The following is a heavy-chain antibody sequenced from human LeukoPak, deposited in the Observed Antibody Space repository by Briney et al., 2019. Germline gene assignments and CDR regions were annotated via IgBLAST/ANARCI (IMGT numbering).Heavy chain of an antibody. Sequence: ASVKVSCKASGYTFTSYDINWVRQATGQGLEWMGWMNPNSGNTGYAQKFQGRVTMTRNTSISTAYMELSSLRSEDTAVYYCARFDYVDYYYGMDVWGQGTTVTVSS. V-gene: IGHV1-8*01. D-gene: IGHD4-17*01. J-gene: IGHJ6*02. CDR2: MNPNSGNT. CDR3: ARFDYVDYYYGMDV. CDR1: GYTFTSYD.